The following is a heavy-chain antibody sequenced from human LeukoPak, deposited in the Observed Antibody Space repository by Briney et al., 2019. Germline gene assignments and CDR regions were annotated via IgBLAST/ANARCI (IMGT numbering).Heavy chain of an antibody. V-gene: IGHV3-15*01. Sequence: GGSLRLSCAASRFTFSSYSMNWVRQAPGKGLEWVGRIKSKTDGGTTDYAAPVKGRFTISRDDSKNTLYLQMNSLKTEDTAVYYCTTLLMVRGVIILDYWGQGTLVTVSS. J-gene: IGHJ4*02. CDR2: IKSKTDGGTT. CDR1: RFTFSSYS. CDR3: TTLLMVRGVIILDY. D-gene: IGHD3-10*01.